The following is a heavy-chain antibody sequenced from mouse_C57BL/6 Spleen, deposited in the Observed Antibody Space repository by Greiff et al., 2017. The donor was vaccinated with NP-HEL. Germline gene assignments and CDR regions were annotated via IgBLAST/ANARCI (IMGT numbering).Heavy chain of an antibody. D-gene: IGHD1-1*01. CDR2: IRSKSNNYAT. CDR3: VSQLYYGSSIYAMDY. CDR1: GFSFNTYA. Sequence: EVQRVESGGGLVQPKGSLKLSCAASGFSFNTYAMNWVRQAPGKGLEWVARIRSKSNNYATYYADSVKDRFTISRDDSESMLYLQMNNLKTEDTAMYYCVSQLYYGSSIYAMDYWGQGTSVTVSS. J-gene: IGHJ4*01. V-gene: IGHV10-1*01.